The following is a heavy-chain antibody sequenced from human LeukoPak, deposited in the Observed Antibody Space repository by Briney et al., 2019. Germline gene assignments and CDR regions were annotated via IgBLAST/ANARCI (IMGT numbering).Heavy chain of an antibody. CDR3: ARGEYSSSPEDY. CDR2: IYYSGST. J-gene: IGHJ4*02. Sequence: SETLSLTCTVSGGSISSHYWSWIRQPPGKGLEWIGYIYYSGSTNYNPSLKSRVTISVDTSKNQFSLKLSSVTAADTAVYYCARGEYSSSPEDYWGQGTLVTVSS. D-gene: IGHD6-6*01. CDR1: GGSISSHY. V-gene: IGHV4-59*11.